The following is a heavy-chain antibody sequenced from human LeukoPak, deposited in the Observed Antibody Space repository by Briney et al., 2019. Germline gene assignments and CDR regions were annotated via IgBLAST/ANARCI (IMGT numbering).Heavy chain of an antibody. V-gene: IGHV4-59*01. D-gene: IGHD6-19*01. J-gene: IGHJ4*02. CDR1: GGSISSYY. Sequence: SETLSLTCTVSGGSISSYYWSWIRQPPGKGLEWIGYIYYSGSTNYNPSLKSRVTISVDTSKNQFSLKLSSVTAADTAVYYCARGTYSSGWSYYFDYRGQGTLVTVSS. CDR3: ARGTYSSGWSYYFDY. CDR2: IYYSGST.